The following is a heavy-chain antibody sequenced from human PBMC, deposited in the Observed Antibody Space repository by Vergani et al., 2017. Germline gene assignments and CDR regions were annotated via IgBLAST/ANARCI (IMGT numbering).Heavy chain of an antibody. J-gene: IGHJ6*03. D-gene: IGHD2/OR15-2a*01. CDR3: ARVSSDYNYYYMDV. CDR1: GGSISSYY. V-gene: IGHV4-59*01. Sequence: QVQLQQWGAGLLKPSETLSLTCTVSGGSISSYYWSWIRQPPGKGLEWIGYIYYSGSTKYNPSLKSRVTISVDTSKNTFSLKLSSVTAADTAVYYCARVSSDYNYYYMDVSSERTTVTVSS. CDR2: IYYSGST.